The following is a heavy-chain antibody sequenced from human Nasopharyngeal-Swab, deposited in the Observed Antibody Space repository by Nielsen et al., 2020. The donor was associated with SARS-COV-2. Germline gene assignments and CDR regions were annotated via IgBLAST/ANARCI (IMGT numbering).Heavy chain of an antibody. CDR1: GGSISSSNW. CDR3: ARQPDLNYHGSGSYYPYFDY. V-gene: IGHV4-4*02. J-gene: IGHJ4*02. Sequence: GSLRLSCAVSGGSISSSNWWSWVRQPPGKGLEWIGEIYHSGSTNYNPSLKSRVTISVDKSKNQFSLKLSSVTAADTAVYYCARQPDLNYHGSGSYYPYFDYWGQGTLVTVSS. CDR2: IYHSGST. D-gene: IGHD3-10*01.